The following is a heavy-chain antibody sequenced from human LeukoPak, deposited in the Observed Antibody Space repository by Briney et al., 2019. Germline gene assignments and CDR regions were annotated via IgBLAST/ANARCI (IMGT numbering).Heavy chain of an antibody. CDR1: GYTFIGYY. J-gene: IGHJ4*02. V-gene: IGHV1-2*02. D-gene: IGHD1-1*01. CDR3: ASGPTLGTTHPYFDY. CDR2: INPSNGGT. Sequence: GASVKVSCKESGYTFIGYYIHWLRQAPGQGLECMGWINPSNGGTNYAQRFQGRVAMTRDTSISTAYMEMSRLTFDDTAVYYCASGPTLGTTHPYFDYWGQGTLVTVSS.